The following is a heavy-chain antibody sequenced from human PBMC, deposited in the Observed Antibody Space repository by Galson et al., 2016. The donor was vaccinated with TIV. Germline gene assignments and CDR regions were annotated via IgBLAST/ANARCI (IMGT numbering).Heavy chain of an antibody. J-gene: IGHJ6*02. Sequence: CTVSGYSISNDYYWGWLRQPPGNGLEWIGSISHSGSTYYNPSFQSRVSISRDNDRNTLYLQLNNLRPEDTAVYYCASPRHGGFLRFSMDVWGQGTPVTVSS. CDR1: GYSISNDYY. CDR2: ISHSGST. CDR3: ASPRHGGFLRFSMDV. V-gene: IGHV4-38-2*02. D-gene: IGHD3-3*01.